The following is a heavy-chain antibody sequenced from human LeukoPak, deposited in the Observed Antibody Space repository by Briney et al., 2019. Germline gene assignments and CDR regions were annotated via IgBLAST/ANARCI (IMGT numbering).Heavy chain of an antibody. V-gene: IGHV3-23*01. J-gene: IGHJ4*02. CDR3: AKDRLVHDY. D-gene: IGHD6-19*01. CDR2: ISGSGGTT. Sequence: SGGSLRLSCAASGFTFSSQAMSWVRQAPGKGPEWVSTISGSGGTTYYADSVKGRFTISRDNSKNTLYLQMNSLRAEDTAVYYCAKDRLVHDYWDQGTLVTVSS. CDR1: GFTFSSQA.